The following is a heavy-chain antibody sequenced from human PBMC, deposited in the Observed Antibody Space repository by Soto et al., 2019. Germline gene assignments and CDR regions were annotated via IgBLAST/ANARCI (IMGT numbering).Heavy chain of an antibody. J-gene: IGHJ4*02. Sequence: GGSLRLSCAASGFTFSSYAMHWFRQAPCKWLEWVAVISYDGSNKYYADSVKGRFTISRDNSKNTLYLQMNSLRAEDTAVHYCARGLGYCSSTSCYIWFDNWGQGTLVTVSS. V-gene: IGHV3-30-3*01. CDR2: ISYDGSNK. CDR1: GFTFSSYA. CDR3: ARGLGYCSSTSCYIWFDN. D-gene: IGHD2-2*02.